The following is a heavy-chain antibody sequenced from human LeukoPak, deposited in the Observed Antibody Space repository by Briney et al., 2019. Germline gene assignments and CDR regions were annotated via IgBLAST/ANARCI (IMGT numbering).Heavy chain of an antibody. V-gene: IGHV3-48*02. Sequence: PGGSLRLSCAASGFTFSSYSMNWVRQAPGKGLEWVSYISSSSSTIYYADSVKGRFTISRDNAKNSLYLQMNSLRDEDTAVYYCARTGWGSGSYYEGHYFDYWGQGTLVTVSS. CDR2: ISSSSSTI. CDR3: ARTGWGSGSYYEGHYFDY. D-gene: IGHD3-10*01. J-gene: IGHJ4*02. CDR1: GFTFSSYS.